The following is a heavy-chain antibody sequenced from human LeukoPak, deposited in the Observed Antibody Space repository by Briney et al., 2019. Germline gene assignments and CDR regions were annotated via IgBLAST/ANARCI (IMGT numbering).Heavy chain of an antibody. CDR3: AKNRYCSGSGCYEGYYFDY. CDR1: GFTFSSYG. J-gene: IGHJ4*02. CDR2: ISFDGSNK. D-gene: IGHD2-15*01. V-gene: IGHV3-30*18. Sequence: GGSLRLSCAASGFTFSSYGMHWVRQAPGKGLEWVAVISFDGSNKYYADSVKGRFTISRDNSKNTLYLQMNSLRADDTAVYYCAKNRYCSGSGCYEGYYFDYWGQGTLVTVSS.